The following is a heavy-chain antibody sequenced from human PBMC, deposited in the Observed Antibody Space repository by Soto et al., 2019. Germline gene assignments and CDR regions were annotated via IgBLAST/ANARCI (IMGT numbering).Heavy chain of an antibody. CDR1: GYTFTSYG. J-gene: IGHJ4*02. Sequence: GASVKVSCKASGYTFTSYGISWVRQAPGQGLEWMGWISPNSGSTNYAQKLQGWVTMTRDTSISTAYMELSRLRSDDTAVYYCARDHYSGYYYDSSGYYYGPYFDYWGQGTLVTVSS. D-gene: IGHD3-22*01. CDR2: ISPNSGST. CDR3: ARDHYSGYYYDSSGYYYGPYFDY. V-gene: IGHV1-18*01.